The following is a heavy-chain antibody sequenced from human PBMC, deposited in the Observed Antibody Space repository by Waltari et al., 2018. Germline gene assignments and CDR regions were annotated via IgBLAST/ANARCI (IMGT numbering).Heavy chain of an antibody. D-gene: IGHD5-12*01. CDR3: ATYIGASVGTAAFDV. CDR1: GVSITRTRHY. CDR2: MSYSGTT. J-gene: IGHJ3*01. Sequence: QLQLQESGPGLVKPSETLSLTCSVSGVSITRTRHYWGWIRQPPGQGPEWLAAMSYSGTTYSSPALKSRLTISRDTSKNQLSLKLGSVTAADTAVYYCATYIGASVGTAAFDVWGQGTMVSVSS. V-gene: IGHV4-39*01.